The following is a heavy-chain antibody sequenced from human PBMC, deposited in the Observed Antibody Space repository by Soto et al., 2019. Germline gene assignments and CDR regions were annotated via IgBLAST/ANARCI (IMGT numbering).Heavy chain of an antibody. CDR2: ISWNSGSI. D-gene: IGHD3-22*01. CDR1: GFTFDDYA. V-gene: IGHV3-9*01. Sequence: GGSLRLSCAASGFTFDDYAMHWVRQAPGKGLEWVSGISWNSGSIGYADSVKGRFTISRDNAKNSLYLQMNSLRAEDTALYYCAKDKIGVIIGELDYWGQGTLVTVSS. CDR3: AKDKIGVIIGELDY. J-gene: IGHJ4*02.